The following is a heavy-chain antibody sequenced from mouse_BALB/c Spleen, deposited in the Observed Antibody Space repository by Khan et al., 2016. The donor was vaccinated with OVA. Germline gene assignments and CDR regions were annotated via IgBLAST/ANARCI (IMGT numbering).Heavy chain of an antibody. D-gene: IGHD1-1*01. CDR1: GYTFINYW. V-gene: IGHV1-7*01. J-gene: IGHJ2*01. Sequence: QVQLKQSGAELAKPGASVKMSCKASGYTFINYWILWVKQRPGQGLEWIGYINPSTGYTEYNQNFKDKATFTADKSSSTAYMQLSSLTSEDSAVYYCARRVLRWDFDYWGQGTTLTVSS. CDR2: INPSTGYT. CDR3: ARRVLRWDFDY.